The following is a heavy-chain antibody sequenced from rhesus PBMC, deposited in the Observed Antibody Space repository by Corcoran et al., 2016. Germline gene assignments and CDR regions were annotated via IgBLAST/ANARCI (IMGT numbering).Heavy chain of an antibody. D-gene: IGHD6-31*01. Sequence: EVQLVESGGGLVQPGGSLRLSCTGSGFTFGSYYMYWVRQAPGTGLEWVSAINTGGGSTWYTDYVKGRFTNSKENAKNTLYLQMDSLRAEDTAVYYCARESEAAGYFDYWGQGVLVTVSS. CDR3: ARESEAAGYFDY. V-gene: IGHV3-8*01. CDR1: GFTFGSYY. CDR2: INTGGGST. J-gene: IGHJ4*01.